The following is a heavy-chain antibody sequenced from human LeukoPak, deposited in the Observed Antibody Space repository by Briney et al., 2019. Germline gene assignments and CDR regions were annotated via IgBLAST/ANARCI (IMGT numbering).Heavy chain of an antibody. Sequence: SETLSLTCTVSGGSISIYYWSWLRQPPGKGLEWIGYVYNSGSTDYSPSLKSRVTISADTSKNQFSLKLSSVIAADTAVYYCVRDRELNYWGQGILVTVSS. CDR1: GGSISIYY. J-gene: IGHJ4*02. D-gene: IGHD5-24*01. V-gene: IGHV4-59*01. CDR3: VRDRELNY. CDR2: VYNSGST.